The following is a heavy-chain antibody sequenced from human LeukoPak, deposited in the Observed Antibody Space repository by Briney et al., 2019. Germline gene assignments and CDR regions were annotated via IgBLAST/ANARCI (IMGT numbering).Heavy chain of an antibody. CDR2: ISAYNGST. J-gene: IGHJ6*02. D-gene: IGHD3-22*01. V-gene: IGHV1-18*01. CDR3: AISGYYDSSGYYRPDGMDV. CDR1: GYTFTSYG. Sequence: ASVKVSCKASGYTFTSYGISWVRHAPGQGLEWMGWISAYNGSTNYAQKLQGRVTMTTDTSTSTAYMELRSLRSDDTAVYYCAISGYYDSSGYYRPDGMDVWGQGTTVTVSS.